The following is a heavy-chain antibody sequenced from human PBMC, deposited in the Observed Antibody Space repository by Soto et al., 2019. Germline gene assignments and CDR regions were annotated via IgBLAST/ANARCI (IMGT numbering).Heavy chain of an antibody. CDR1: GGSFGTYH. V-gene: IGHV4-59*13. Sequence: SETLSLTCIVSGGSFGTYHWSWLRQSPGRGLEWIGYVSYSGSTNYNPSLKNRVTVSVETSRNQFSLRMNSMSAADTAVYYCARQPYIDHSFGWFDTWGQGAQVTVSS. CDR3: ARQPYIDHSFGWFDT. D-gene: IGHD3-10*01. CDR2: VSYSGST. J-gene: IGHJ5*02.